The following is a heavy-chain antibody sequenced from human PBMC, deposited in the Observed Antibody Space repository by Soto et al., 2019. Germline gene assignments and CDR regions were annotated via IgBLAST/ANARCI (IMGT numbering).Heavy chain of an antibody. J-gene: IGHJ6*02. CDR2: INPSGGST. Sequence: ASVKVSCKASGYTFTSYYMHWVRQAPGQGLEWMGIINPSGGSTSYAQKFQGRVTMTRDTSTSTVYMELSSLRSEDTAVYYCARDEPANIVVVPAASGTSGYYGMDGWGQGTTVTVSS. CDR3: ARDEPANIVVVPAASGTSGYYGMDG. CDR1: GYTFTSYY. D-gene: IGHD2-2*01. V-gene: IGHV1-46*01.